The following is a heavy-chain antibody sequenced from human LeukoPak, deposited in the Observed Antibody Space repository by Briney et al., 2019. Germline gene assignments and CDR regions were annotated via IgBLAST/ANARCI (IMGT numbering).Heavy chain of an antibody. CDR2: INHGGIT. V-gene: IGHV4-34*01. CDR3: ARHPRSSGYYHKLDY. CDR1: GDSFKNYY. J-gene: IGHJ4*02. Sequence: SETLSLTCAVYGDSFKNYYWTWIRQSPEKGPEWTGEINHGGITSNNPSLESRLTLLVDTSKTQFSLNLTAVTAATRALYSCARHPRSSGYYHKLDYWGQGTLV. D-gene: IGHD3-22*01.